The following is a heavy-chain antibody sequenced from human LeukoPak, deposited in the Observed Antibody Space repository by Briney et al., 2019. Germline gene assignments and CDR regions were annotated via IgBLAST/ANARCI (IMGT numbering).Heavy chain of an antibody. Sequence: GASVQVSCKASGYTFTSYGISWVRQAPGQGLEWMGWISAYNGNTNYAQKLQGRVTMTTDTSTSTAYMELRSLRSDDTAVYYCARNRRGYSYGPVDYWGQGTLVTVSS. J-gene: IGHJ4*02. CDR3: ARNRRGYSYGPVDY. D-gene: IGHD5-18*01. CDR1: GYTFTSYG. V-gene: IGHV1-18*01. CDR2: ISAYNGNT.